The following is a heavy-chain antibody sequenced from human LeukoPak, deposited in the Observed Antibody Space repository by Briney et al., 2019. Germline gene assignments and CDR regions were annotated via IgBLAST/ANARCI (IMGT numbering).Heavy chain of an antibody. CDR2: IYPGDSDA. CDR1: GYSFTSYW. Sequence: GESLKISCKGSGYSFTSYWIGWVRQMPGKGLEWMGIIYPGDSDARYSPSFQGQVTISVDKSISTAYLQWSSLKASDTAMYYCARRGRYCSSTTCYFSYWGQGALVTVSS. D-gene: IGHD2-2*01. CDR3: ARRGRYCSSTTCYFSY. J-gene: IGHJ4*02. V-gene: IGHV5-51*01.